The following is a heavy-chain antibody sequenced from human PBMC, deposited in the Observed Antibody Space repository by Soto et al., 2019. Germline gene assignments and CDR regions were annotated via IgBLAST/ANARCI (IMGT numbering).Heavy chain of an antibody. V-gene: IGHV1-18*01. CDR2: ISAYNGNT. CDR1: GYTFTSYG. D-gene: IGHD3-3*01. CDR3: AIDIRVLGVRVGFDP. Sequence: ASVKVSCKASGYTFTSYGISWVRQAPGQGLEWMGWISAYNGNTNYAQKLQGRVTMTTDTSTSTAYMELRSLRSDDTAVYYCAIDIRVLGVRVGFDPWGQGTLVTGSS. J-gene: IGHJ5*02.